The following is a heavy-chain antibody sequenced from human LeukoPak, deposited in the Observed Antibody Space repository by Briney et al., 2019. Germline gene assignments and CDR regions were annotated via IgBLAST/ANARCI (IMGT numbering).Heavy chain of an antibody. CDR1: GGTFSSYA. V-gene: IGHV1-69*05. CDR2: IIPIFGTA. Sequence: ASVTVSCKASGGTFSSYAISWVRQAPGQGLEWMGGIIPIFGTANYAQKFQGRVTITTDESTSTAYMELSSLRSEDTAVYYCARGPYYGSGSPPYYYYYMDVWGKGTTVTVSS. D-gene: IGHD3-10*01. J-gene: IGHJ6*03. CDR3: ARGPYYGSGSPPYYYYYMDV.